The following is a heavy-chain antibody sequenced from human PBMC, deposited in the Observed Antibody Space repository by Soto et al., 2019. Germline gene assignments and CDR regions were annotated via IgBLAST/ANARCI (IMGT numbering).Heavy chain of an antibody. J-gene: IGHJ6*02. CDR1: GGSFSVYY. Sequence: PSETLSLTCAVYGGSFSVYYWSWIRQPPGKGLEWIGEINHSGSTNYNPSLKSRVTISVDTSKNQFSLKVTSVTAADTAVYYCARQWLQLDYYYGMDVWGQGTTVTVSS. CDR3: ARQWLQLDYYYGMDV. D-gene: IGHD5-12*01. CDR2: INHSGST. V-gene: IGHV4-34*01.